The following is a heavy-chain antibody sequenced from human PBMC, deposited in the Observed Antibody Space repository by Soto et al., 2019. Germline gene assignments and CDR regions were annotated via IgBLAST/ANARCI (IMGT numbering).Heavy chain of an antibody. D-gene: IGHD3-10*01. CDR3: AFGEESRYYYYGMDV. V-gene: IGHV3-48*01. Sequence: EVQLVESGGGLVQRGWSLRLSCAASGLTFSSYSMNWVRQAPGKGLEWVSYISSSSSTIYYGDSVKGRVTISRDNAKNSVYLQMNSLRAEDTAVYYCAFGEESRYYYYGMDVWGQGTTVTVSS. CDR1: GLTFSSYS. J-gene: IGHJ6*02. CDR2: ISSSSSTI.